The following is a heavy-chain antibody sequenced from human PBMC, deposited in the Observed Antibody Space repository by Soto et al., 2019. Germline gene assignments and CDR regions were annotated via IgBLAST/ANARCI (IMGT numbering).Heavy chain of an antibody. CDR3: TRFYKFASGSAFDP. D-gene: IGHD3-10*01. CDR2: IRSQPNTYAT. J-gene: IGHJ5*02. V-gene: IGHV3-73*02. Sequence: EVQLVESGGGLVQPGGSLKLSCAASGFMFSASTMHWVRQPSGKGLEWVGRIRSQPNTYATAYAASVTGRFTISRDDSTNTTFLHMSSLKTEDTAVYYCTRFYKFASGSAFDPWGQGALVTVSS. CDR1: GFMFSAST.